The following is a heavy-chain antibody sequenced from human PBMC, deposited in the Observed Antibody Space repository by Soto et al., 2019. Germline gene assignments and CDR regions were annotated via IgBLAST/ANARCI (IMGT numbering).Heavy chain of an antibody. CDR1: GYTFTRYG. Sequence: ASVKVSCKASGYTFTRYGISWVRQAPGQELEWMGWISAYNGNTNYAQKLQGRVTMTTDTSTSTAYMELRSLRSDDTAVYYCAREYYSGGSCYQYPIRYGMDVWGQGTTVTVS. CDR3: AREYYSGGSCYQYPIRYGMDV. V-gene: IGHV1-18*01. CDR2: ISAYNGNT. J-gene: IGHJ6*02. D-gene: IGHD2-15*01.